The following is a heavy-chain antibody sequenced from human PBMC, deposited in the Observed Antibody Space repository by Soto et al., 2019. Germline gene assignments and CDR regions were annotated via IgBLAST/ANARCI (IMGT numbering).Heavy chain of an antibody. Sequence: QVQLQQWGAGLLKPSETLSLTCAVYGGSFSGYYWSWIRQPPGKGLEWIGEINHSGSTNYNPSLKSRVTISVDTSKNQFSLKLSSVTAADTAVYYCARGRLYAVTLWFDPWGQGTLVTVSS. J-gene: IGHJ5*02. V-gene: IGHV4-34*01. D-gene: IGHD2-8*01. CDR1: GGSFSGYY. CDR3: ARGRLYAVTLWFDP. CDR2: INHSGST.